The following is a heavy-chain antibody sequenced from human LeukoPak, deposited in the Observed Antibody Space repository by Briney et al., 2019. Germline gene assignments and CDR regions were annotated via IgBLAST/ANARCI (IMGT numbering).Heavy chain of an antibody. V-gene: IGHV1-2*02. CDR2: INPNSGGT. J-gene: IGHJ3*02. CDR3: AGGRVYCTNGVCYIGAFDI. D-gene: IGHD2-8*01. CDR1: GYTLTGYY. Sequence: ASVKVSCKASGYTLTGYYMHWVRQAPGQGLEWMGWINPNSGGTNYAQKFQGRVTMTRDTSISTAYMELSRLRSDDTAVYYCAGGRVYCTNGVCYIGAFDIWGQGTMVTVSS.